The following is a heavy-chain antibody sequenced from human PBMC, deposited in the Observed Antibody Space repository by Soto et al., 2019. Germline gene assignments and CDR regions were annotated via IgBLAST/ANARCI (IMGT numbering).Heavy chain of an antibody. CDR1: GGSISGGVYY. CDR3: AREIIPLTTDWYVDL. V-gene: IGHV4-30-4*01. J-gene: IGHJ2*01. Sequence: QVQLQESGPGLVKPSQTLSLTCTVSGGSISGGVYYWSWIRQPPGKGLEWIGYIFDSGSTYYNPSLKSRVSISVDTSKNQFSMRLSSVTAADTAVDYCAREIIPLTTDWYVDLWGRCTLVTVSS. D-gene: IGHD4-17*01. CDR2: IFDSGST.